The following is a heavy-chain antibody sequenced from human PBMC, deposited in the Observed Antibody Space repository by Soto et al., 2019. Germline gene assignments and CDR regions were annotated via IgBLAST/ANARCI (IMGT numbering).Heavy chain of an antibody. J-gene: IGHJ6*02. Sequence: SVKVSCKASGGTFSSYAISWVRQAPGQGLEWMGGIIPIFGTANYAQKFQGRVTITADESTSTAYMELSSLRSEDTAVYYCARDSVRYCRDGVCYQGYYYFAMDVWGQGTTVTVSS. CDR1: GGTFSSYA. V-gene: IGHV1-69*13. CDR3: ARDSVRYCRDGVCYQGYYYFAMDV. D-gene: IGHD2-8*01. CDR2: IIPIFGTA.